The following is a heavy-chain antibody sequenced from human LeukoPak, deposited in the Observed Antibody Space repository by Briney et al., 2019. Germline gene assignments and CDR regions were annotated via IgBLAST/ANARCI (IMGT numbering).Heavy chain of an antibody. CDR2: IYTSGST. J-gene: IGHJ6*03. Sequence: SETLSLTCTVSGGSISSYYWSWIRQPAGKGLEWIGRIYTSGSTNYSPSLKSRVTMSVDTSKNQFSLKLSSVTAADTAVYYCARVSRYYYDSSGYSTLYYYYYYMDVWGKGTTVTVSS. V-gene: IGHV4-4*07. D-gene: IGHD3-22*01. CDR3: ARVSRYYYDSSGYSTLYYYYYYMDV. CDR1: GGSISSYY.